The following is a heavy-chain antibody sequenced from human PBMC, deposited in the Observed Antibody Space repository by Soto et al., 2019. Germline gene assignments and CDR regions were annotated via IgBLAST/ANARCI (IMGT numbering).Heavy chain of an antibody. Sequence: EVQLVESGGGLVQPGGSLRLSCAASGFTFSSYWMHWVRQAPGKGLVWVSRINSDGSGISYADSVKGRFTISRDNAKNTLSLQMDSLRAEDTAVYSCTRAGYGDYWFDPWGQGTLVTVSS. J-gene: IGHJ5*02. CDR3: TRAGYGDYWFDP. D-gene: IGHD4-17*01. V-gene: IGHV3-74*01. CDR1: GFTFSSYW. CDR2: INSDGSGI.